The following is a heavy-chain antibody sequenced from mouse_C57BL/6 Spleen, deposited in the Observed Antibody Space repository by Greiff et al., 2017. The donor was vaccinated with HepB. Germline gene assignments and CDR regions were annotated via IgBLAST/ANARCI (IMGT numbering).Heavy chain of an antibody. CDR2: ISDGGSYT. D-gene: IGHD2-4*01. CDR1: GFTFSSYA. V-gene: IGHV5-4*01. Sequence: EVQVVESGGGLVKPGGSLKLSCAASGFTFSSYAMSWVRQTPEKRLEWVATISDGGSYTYYPDNVKGRFTISRDNAKNNLYLQMSHLKSEDTAMYYCARVDDYPGFAYWGQGTLVTVSA. CDR3: ARVDDYPGFAY. J-gene: IGHJ3*01.